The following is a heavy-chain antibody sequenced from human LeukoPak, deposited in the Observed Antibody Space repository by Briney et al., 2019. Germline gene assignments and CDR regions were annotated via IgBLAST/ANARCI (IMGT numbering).Heavy chain of an antibody. J-gene: IGHJ4*02. D-gene: IGHD6-19*01. V-gene: IGHV3-21*01. CDR2: ISSSSSYI. Sequence: GGSLRLSCAASGFTFSSYSMNWVRQAPGKGLEWVSSISSSSSYIYYADSVKGRFTISRDNAKNSLYLQMSSLRAEDTAVYYYARSGYSSGAHDYWGQGTLVTVSS. CDR3: ARSGYSSGAHDY. CDR1: GFTFSSYS.